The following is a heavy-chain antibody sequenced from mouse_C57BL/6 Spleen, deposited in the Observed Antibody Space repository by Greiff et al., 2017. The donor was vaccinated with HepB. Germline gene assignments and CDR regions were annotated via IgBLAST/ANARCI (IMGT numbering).Heavy chain of an antibody. CDR1: GFTFSSYA. V-gene: IGHV5-9-1*02. Sequence: EVKVEESGEGLVKPGGSLKLSCAASGFTFSSYAMSWVRQTPEKRLEWVAYISSGGDYIYYADTVKGRFTISRDNARNTLYLQMSSLKSEDTAMYYGTRDHWDRGSDYWGQGTTLTVSS. CDR3: TRDHWDRGSDY. J-gene: IGHJ2*01. D-gene: IGHD4-1*01. CDR2: ISSGGDYI.